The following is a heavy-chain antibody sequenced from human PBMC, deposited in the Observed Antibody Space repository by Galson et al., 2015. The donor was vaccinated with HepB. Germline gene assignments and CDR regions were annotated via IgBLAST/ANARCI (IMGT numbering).Heavy chain of an antibody. Sequence: SLRLSCAASGFTFSIHAMHWVRQAPGKGLEWVAVIWYDGSNKYYADSVKGRFTISRDNSKNTLYLQMNSLRAEDTAVYYCGGYSSSLDYYYGMDVWGQGTTVTVSS. V-gene: IGHV3-33*08. CDR3: GGYSSSLDYYYGMDV. CDR2: IWYDGSNK. CDR1: GFTFSIHA. J-gene: IGHJ6*02. D-gene: IGHD6-13*01.